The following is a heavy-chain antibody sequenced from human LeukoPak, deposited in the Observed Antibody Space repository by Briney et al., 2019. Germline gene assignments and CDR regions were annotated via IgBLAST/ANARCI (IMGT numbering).Heavy chain of an antibody. D-gene: IGHD3-22*01. CDR3: ATAFYYESAIGEDY. Sequence: GGSLRLSCAASGFTVSSNYMSWVRQTPGKGLECVSVLYSCGRTYYADSVKGRFTISSDNSKNTVYLQMNRLRAEDTAVYYCATAFYYESAIGEDYWGQGTLVTVSS. J-gene: IGHJ4*02. V-gene: IGHV3-53*01. CDR2: LYSCGRT. CDR1: GFTVSSNY.